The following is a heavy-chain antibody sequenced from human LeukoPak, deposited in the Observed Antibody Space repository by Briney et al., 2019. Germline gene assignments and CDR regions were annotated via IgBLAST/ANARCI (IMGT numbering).Heavy chain of an antibody. V-gene: IGHV3-11*04. Sequence: GGSLRLSCAASGFTFSDYYMSWIRQAPGKGLEWVSYISSSGSIIHYADSVKGRFTISRDNAKNSLYLQMNSLRAEDTAVYYCVRAQYYYGSGSYDYFDYWGQGTLVTVSS. CDR1: GFTFSDYY. CDR3: VRAQYYYGSGSYDYFDY. D-gene: IGHD3-10*01. CDR2: ISSSGSII. J-gene: IGHJ4*02.